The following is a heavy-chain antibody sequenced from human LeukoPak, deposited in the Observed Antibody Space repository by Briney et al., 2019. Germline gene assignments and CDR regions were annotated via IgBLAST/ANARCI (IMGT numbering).Heavy chain of an antibody. CDR1: GLLFSSYE. Sequence: GGSLTLSCTVSGLLFSSYEMIWVRNAQEKGLEWVSYISSSDNTIFYADSVKGRFTISRDNAKNSLYLQMNSLRADDTAVYYCARTDYWGQGTLVTVSS. CDR2: ISSSDNTI. V-gene: IGHV3-48*03. J-gene: IGHJ4*02. CDR3: ARTDY.